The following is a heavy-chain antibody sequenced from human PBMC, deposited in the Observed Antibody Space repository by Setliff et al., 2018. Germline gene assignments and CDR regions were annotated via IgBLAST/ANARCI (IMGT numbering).Heavy chain of an antibody. D-gene: IGHD2-8*01. CDR2: IVQDSSP. J-gene: IGHJ4*02. CDR3: TKDAVPNGIWDFDS. CDR1: GFNFRAYS. Sequence: GGSLRLSCETSGFNFRAYSLSWVRQAPGKGLEWVSGIVQDSSPLYADSVKGRFTISRDNSKSTVSLQIDNMRAEDTAIYYCTKDAVPNGIWDFDSWGQGTLVTVSS. V-gene: IGHV3-23*03.